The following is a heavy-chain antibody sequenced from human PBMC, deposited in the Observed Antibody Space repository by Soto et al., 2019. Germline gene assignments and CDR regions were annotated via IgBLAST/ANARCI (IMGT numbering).Heavy chain of an antibody. CDR1: RGSISSGTNY. CDR3: VRHAAGWYFDS. Sequence: SETLSLTCTVSRGSISSGTNYWAWIRQPPGQGLEWIANIYYSGSTFYTPSLKSRVPISLDTSKNQFSLKLRSVTAADTAVYNCVRHAAGWYFDSWGQGTLVTVSS. D-gene: IGHD6-25*01. CDR2: IYYSGST. V-gene: IGHV4-39*01. J-gene: IGHJ4*02.